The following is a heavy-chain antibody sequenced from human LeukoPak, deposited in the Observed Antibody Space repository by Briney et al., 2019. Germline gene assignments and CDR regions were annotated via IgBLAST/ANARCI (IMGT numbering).Heavy chain of an antibody. D-gene: IGHD3-10*01. J-gene: IGHJ5*02. CDR3: AKDAMITMVQHDWFDP. Sequence: GGSLRLSCAASGFTFSSYGMHWVRQAPGKGLEWVAVISYDGSNKYYVDSVQGRFTISRDNSKNTLYLQMNSLRAEDTAVYYCAKDAMITMVQHDWFDPWGQGTLVTVSS. CDR1: GFTFSSYG. V-gene: IGHV3-30*18. CDR2: ISYDGSNK.